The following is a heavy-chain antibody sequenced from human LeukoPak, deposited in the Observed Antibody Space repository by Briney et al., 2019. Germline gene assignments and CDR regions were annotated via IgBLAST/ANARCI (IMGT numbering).Heavy chain of an antibody. V-gene: IGHV3-7*01. D-gene: IGHD3-3*01. Sequence: GGSLRLSCAVSGITLSNYGMSWVRQAPGKGLEWVANIKQDGSEKYYVDSVKGRFTISRDNAKNSLYLQMNSLRAEDTAVYYCARERYYDFWSGLDKNYYYYYMDVWGKGTTVTVSS. CDR3: ARERYYDFWSGLDKNYYYYYMDV. CDR2: IKQDGSEK. CDR1: GITLSNYG. J-gene: IGHJ6*03.